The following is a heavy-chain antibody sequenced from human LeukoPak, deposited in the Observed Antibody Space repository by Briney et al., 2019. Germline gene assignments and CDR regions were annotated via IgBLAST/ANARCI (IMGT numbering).Heavy chain of an antibody. J-gene: IGHJ4*02. Sequence: GGSLRLSCAASGFTFSRHWMHWVRQAPGKGLAWVARINIDGRGSSYAESEKGRFTISRDHAKNTLFLQMNNLIVEDTAVYYCARVGKSGSYYYFDYWGQGTLVTVSS. V-gene: IGHV3-74*01. CDR2: INIDGRGS. D-gene: IGHD1-26*01. CDR3: ARVGKSGSYYYFDY. CDR1: GFTFSRHW.